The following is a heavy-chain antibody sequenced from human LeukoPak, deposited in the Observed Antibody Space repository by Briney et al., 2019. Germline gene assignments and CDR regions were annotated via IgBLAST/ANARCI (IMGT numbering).Heavy chain of an antibody. CDR1: GFTFSSYG. D-gene: IGHD3-10*01. CDR3: AKDEVLLWFGELDY. J-gene: IGHJ4*02. CDR2: ISYDGSNK. Sequence: GGSLRLSCAASGFTFSSYGMHWVRQAPGKGLEWVAVISYDGSNKYYADSVKGRFTISRDNSKNTLCLQMNSLRAEDTAVYYCAKDEVLLWFGELDYWGQGTLVTVSS. V-gene: IGHV3-30*18.